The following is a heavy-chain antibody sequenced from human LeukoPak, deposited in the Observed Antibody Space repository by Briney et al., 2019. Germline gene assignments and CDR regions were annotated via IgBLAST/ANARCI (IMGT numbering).Heavy chain of an antibody. J-gene: IGHJ6*02. CDR2: INHSGST. CDR3: ARGPLDSIAARLAYYYYYGMDV. V-gene: IGHV4-34*01. Sequence: SETLSLTCAVYGGSFSGYYWSWIRQPPGKGLEWIGEINHSGSTNYNPSLKSRVTISVGTSKNQFSLKLSSVTAADTAVYYCARGPLDSIAARLAYYYYYGMDVWGQGTTVTVSS. D-gene: IGHD6-6*01. CDR1: GGSFSGYY.